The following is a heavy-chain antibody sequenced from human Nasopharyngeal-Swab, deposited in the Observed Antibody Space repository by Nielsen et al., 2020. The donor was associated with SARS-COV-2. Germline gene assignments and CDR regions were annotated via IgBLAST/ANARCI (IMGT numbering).Heavy chain of an antibody. J-gene: IGHJ4*02. Sequence: SETLSLTCAVSGGSISSDTWWGWVRQPPGKGLEWIGEVYDTGSTNYSPSLKSRVTISVDKTKNQFSLMLSSVAAADTAVYYCATRIAARPYWGQGILVTVSS. CDR2: VYDTGST. CDR3: ATRIAARPY. CDR1: GGSISSDTW. D-gene: IGHD6-6*01. V-gene: IGHV4-4*02.